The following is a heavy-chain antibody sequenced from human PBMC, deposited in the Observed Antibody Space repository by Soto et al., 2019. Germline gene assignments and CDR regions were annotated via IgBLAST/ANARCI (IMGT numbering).Heavy chain of an antibody. V-gene: IGHV4-30-4*01. J-gene: IGHJ3*02. Sequence: PSETLSLTCTVSGDSIFGGDYYWSWIRQAPGKGLQWVGSIYYSGRTYYNPSLESRIAVTVDTSQNQFSLKLSSVTAADSAVYFCARDVDSTILKPNDAFGIWGQGSMVTVSS. CDR3: ARDVDSTILKPNDAFGI. CDR1: GDSIFGGDYY. CDR2: IYYSGRT. D-gene: IGHD5-18*01.